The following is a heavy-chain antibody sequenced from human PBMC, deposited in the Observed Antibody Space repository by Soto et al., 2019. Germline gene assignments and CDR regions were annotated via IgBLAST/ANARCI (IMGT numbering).Heavy chain of an antibody. CDR1: SDSISSYY. Sequence: PSETLSLTCTVSSDSISSYYWTWIRQPAGKGLEWIGRIYTSGSTNYNPSLKGRVTMSLDTSKNQVSLNLTSVTAADTAVYYCARENILLAASGKRDFDYWGQGTLVTVS. J-gene: IGHJ4*02. CDR3: ARENILLAASGKRDFDY. V-gene: IGHV4-4*07. CDR2: IYTSGST. D-gene: IGHD6-13*01.